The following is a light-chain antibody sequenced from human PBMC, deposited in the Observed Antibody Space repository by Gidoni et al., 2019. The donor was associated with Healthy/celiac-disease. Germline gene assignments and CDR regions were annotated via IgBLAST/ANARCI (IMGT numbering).Light chain of an antibody. CDR1: QSISSW. J-gene: IGKJ1*01. CDR3: QQYNSYRT. CDR2: KAS. V-gene: IGKV1-5*03. Sequence: DIQITPSPSTLSASVGDRVTITCRASQSISSWLAWYQQKPGKAPKLLIYKASSLESGVPSRFSGSGSGTEFTLTISSLQPDDFATYDCQQYNSYRTFGQGTKVEIK.